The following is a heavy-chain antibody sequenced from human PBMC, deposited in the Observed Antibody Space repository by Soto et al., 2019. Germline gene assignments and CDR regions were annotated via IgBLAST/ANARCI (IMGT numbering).Heavy chain of an antibody. J-gene: IGHJ4*02. Sequence: SETLSLTCTFSGGSISSSSYYWGWIRQPPGKGLEWIGSIYYSGSTYYNPSLKSRVTISVDTSKNQFSLKLSSVTAADTAVYYCARHYYDTLGYWGQGTLVTVSS. V-gene: IGHV4-39*01. D-gene: IGHD3-22*01. CDR2: IYYSGST. CDR3: ARHYYDTLGY. CDR1: GGSISSSSYY.